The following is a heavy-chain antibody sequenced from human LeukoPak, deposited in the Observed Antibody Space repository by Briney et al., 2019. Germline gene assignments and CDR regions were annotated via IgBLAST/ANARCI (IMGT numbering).Heavy chain of an antibody. CDR2: IYPGDSDT. Sequence: GESLKISCKASGYIFTTHWIGWVRQMPGKGLEWMGIIYPGDSDTRYSPSFQGHVTISADKSISTAYLQWSSLKASDTAMYYCARVRLGELSSFDYWGQGTLVTVSS. J-gene: IGHJ4*02. D-gene: IGHD3-16*02. V-gene: IGHV5-51*01. CDR3: ARVRLGELSSFDY. CDR1: GYIFTTHW.